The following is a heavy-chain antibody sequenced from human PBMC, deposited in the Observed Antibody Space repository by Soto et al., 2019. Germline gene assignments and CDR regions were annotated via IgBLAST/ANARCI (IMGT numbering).Heavy chain of an antibody. D-gene: IGHD3-16*02. CDR1: GFTFSSYS. CDR3: ARDQDVITFGGVIVMYYGMDV. Sequence: LRLSCAASGFTFSSYSMNWVRQAPGKGLEWVSYISSSSSTIYYADSVKGRFTISRDNAKNSLYLQMNSLRAEDTAVYYCARDQDVITFGGVIVMYYGMDVWGQGTTVTVSS. J-gene: IGHJ6*02. CDR2: ISSSSSTI. V-gene: IGHV3-48*01.